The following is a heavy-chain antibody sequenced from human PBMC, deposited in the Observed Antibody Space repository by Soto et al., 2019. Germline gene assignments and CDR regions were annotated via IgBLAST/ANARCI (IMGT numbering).Heavy chain of an antibody. CDR1: GFTFGDYA. Sequence: GGSLSLSCTASGFTFGDYAMSWFRQAPGKGLEWVGFIRSKAYGGTTEYAASVKGRFTISRDDSKSIAYLQMNSLKTEDTAVYYCATYYYDSSGYYYIRFLDYWGQGTLVTVSS. CDR3: ATYYYDSSGYYYIRFLDY. V-gene: IGHV3-49*03. CDR2: IRSKAYGGTT. D-gene: IGHD3-22*01. J-gene: IGHJ4*02.